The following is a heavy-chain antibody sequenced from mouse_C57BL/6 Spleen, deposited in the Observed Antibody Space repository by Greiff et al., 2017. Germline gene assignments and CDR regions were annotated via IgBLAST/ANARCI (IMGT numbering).Heavy chain of an antibody. CDR3: ARDSSGPWFAY. Sequence: EVQLLESGGGLVKPGGSLKLSCAASGFTFSDYGMHWVRQAPEKGLEWVAYISSGSSTIYYAATVKGRFTISRDTAKNTLFLQMTSLRSEDTAMYYCARDSSGPWFAYWGQGTLVTVSA. CDR1: GFTFSDYG. V-gene: IGHV5-17*01. CDR2: ISSGSSTI. J-gene: IGHJ3*01. D-gene: IGHD3-2*02.